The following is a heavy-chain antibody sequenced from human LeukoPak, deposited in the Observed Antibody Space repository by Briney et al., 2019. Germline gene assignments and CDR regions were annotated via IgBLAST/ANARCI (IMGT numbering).Heavy chain of an antibody. CDR1: GDSISSGDYY. Sequence: SETLSLTCTVSGDSISSGDYYWSWIRQPAGKGLEWIGRISSSGSTNYNPSLKSRVTISVDTSKNQFSLKLSSVTAADTAVYYCARDLDGYNQGSWGQGTLVTVSS. CDR2: ISSSGST. CDR3: ARDLDGYNQGS. J-gene: IGHJ4*02. V-gene: IGHV4-61*02. D-gene: IGHD5-24*01.